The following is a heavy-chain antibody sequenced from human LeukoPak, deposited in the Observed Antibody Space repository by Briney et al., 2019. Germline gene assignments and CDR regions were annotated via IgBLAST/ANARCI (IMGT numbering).Heavy chain of an antibody. CDR2: IYYSGST. Sequence: SETLSLTCTVSGGSISSSSYYWGWIRQPPGKGLEWIGSIYYSGSTYYNPSLKSRVTISVDTSKNQFSLKLSSVTAADTAVYYCARDPTGYPDYWGQGTLVTVSS. J-gene: IGHJ4*02. D-gene: IGHD1-14*01. CDR1: GGSISSSSYY. CDR3: ARDPTGYPDY. V-gene: IGHV4-39*07.